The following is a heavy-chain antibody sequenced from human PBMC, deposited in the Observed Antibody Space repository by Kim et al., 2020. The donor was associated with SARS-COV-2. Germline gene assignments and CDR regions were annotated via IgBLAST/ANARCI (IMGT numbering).Heavy chain of an antibody. CDR1: GFTFDDYA. Sequence: GGSLRLSCAASGFTFDDYAMHWVRQAPGKGLEWVSGISWNSGSIGYADSVKGRFTISRDNAKNSLYLQMNSLRAEDTGLYYCAKDPGIAVAGQHYYYGMDVWGQGTTVTVSS. CDR2: ISWNSGSI. J-gene: IGHJ6*02. V-gene: IGHV3-9*01. CDR3: AKDPGIAVAGQHYYYGMDV. D-gene: IGHD6-19*01.